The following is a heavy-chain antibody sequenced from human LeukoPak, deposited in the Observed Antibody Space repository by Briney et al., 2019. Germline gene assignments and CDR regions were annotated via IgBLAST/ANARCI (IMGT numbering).Heavy chain of an antibody. CDR1: GFTFSSYW. CDR2: INTYGTSS. V-gene: IGHV3-74*03. J-gene: IGHJ5*02. D-gene: IGHD4-17*01. Sequence: GGSLRLSCAASGFTFSSYWMHWVRHVPGKGLVWVARINTYGTSSTYGDSVEGRFTISRDNAKNTLYLELNSLRDDDTAVYYCARGSTTVTTGDWFDPWGQGTQVTVSS. CDR3: ARGSTTVTTGDWFDP.